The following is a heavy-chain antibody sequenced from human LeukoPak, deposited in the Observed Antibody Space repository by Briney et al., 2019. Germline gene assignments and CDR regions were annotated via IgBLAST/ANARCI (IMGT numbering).Heavy chain of an antibody. J-gene: IGHJ3*02. CDR1: GFTFSSYA. V-gene: IGHV3-23*01. CDR3: ASQRSVGATYAFDI. CDR2: ISGSGGST. D-gene: IGHD1-26*01. Sequence: GGSLRLSCAASGFTFSSYAMSWVRQAPGKGLEWVSAISGSGGSTYYADSVKGRFTISRDNSKNTLYLQMNSLRVEGTAVYYCASQRSVGATYAFDIWGQGTLVTVSS.